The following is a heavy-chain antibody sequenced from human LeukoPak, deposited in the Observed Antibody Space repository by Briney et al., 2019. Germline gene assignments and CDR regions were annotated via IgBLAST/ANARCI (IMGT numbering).Heavy chain of an antibody. CDR1: GFPFSNHA. Sequence: GGSLRLSCAASGFPFSNHAMSWVRQPPGKGLEWVAAIGNGNTYYADSVRGRFTISRDNSKNTLYLQMNSLRAEDTAVYYCAKGDLRFYYYYYMDVWGKGTTVTVSS. J-gene: IGHJ6*03. CDR3: AKGDLRFYYYYYMDV. CDR2: IGNGNT. V-gene: IGHV3-23*01.